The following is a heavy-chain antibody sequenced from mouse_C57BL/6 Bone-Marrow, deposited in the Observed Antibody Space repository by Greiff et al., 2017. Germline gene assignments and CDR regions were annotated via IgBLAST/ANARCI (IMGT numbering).Heavy chain of an antibody. D-gene: IGHD1-1*01. J-gene: IGHJ4*01. V-gene: IGHV1-82*01. CDR3: ARWGTTVVALYAMDY. CDR2: IYPGDGDT. CDR1: GYAFSSSW. Sequence: QVQLKQSGPELVKPGASVKISCKASGYAFSSSWMNWVKQRPGKGLEWIGRIYPGDGDTNYNGKFKGKATLTADKSSSTAYMQLSSLTSEDSAVYFCARWGTTVVALYAMDYWGQGTSVTVSS.